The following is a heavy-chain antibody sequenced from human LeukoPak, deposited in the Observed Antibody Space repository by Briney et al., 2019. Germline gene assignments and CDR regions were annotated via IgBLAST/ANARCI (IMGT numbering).Heavy chain of an antibody. J-gene: IGHJ6*02. D-gene: IGHD3-9*01. CDR3: ARGGYDILTGYYTPYGMDV. CDR2: INWNGGST. CDR1: GFTFDDYG. Sequence: GGSLRLSCAASGFTFDDYGMSWVRQAPGKGLEWVSGINWNGGSTGYADSVKGRFTISRDNAKNSLYLQMNSLRAEDTAVYYCARGGYDILTGYYTPYGMDVWGQGTTVTVSS. V-gene: IGHV3-20*04.